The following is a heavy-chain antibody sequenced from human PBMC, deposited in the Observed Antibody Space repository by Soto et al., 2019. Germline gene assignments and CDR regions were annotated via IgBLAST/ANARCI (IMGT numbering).Heavy chain of an antibody. J-gene: IGHJ3*02. D-gene: IGHD2-15*01. CDR1: GFTFSVYT. CDR2: IFGSGGGI. V-gene: IGHV3-23*01. Sequence: EVQLLESGGGLVQPGGSLRLSCEASGFTFSVYTMNWVRQVPGKGLQWVSCIFGSGGGIQYADSVRGRFTVSRDNSKKTLYLQMDSQIAEDTAVYYCAKDLIANNCIWYPFEKWVQGTEVTVSS. CDR3: AKDLIANNCIWYPFEK.